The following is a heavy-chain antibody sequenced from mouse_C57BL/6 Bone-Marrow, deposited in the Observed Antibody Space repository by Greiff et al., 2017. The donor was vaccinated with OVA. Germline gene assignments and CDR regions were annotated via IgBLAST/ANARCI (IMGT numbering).Heavy chain of an antibody. CDR1: GYTFTSYW. CDR2: IYPSDSET. Sequence: QVQLQQPGAELVRPGSSVKLSCKASGYTFTSYWMDWVKQRPGQGLEWIGNIYPSDSETHYNQKFKDKATLAVDKSSSTAYMQLSSLTSEDSAVDYCARAVYYYAMDYWGQGTSVTVSS. J-gene: IGHJ4*01. CDR3: ARAVYYYAMDY. V-gene: IGHV1-61*01.